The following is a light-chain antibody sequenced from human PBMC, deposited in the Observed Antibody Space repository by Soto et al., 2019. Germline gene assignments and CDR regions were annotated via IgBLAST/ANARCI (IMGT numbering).Light chain of an antibody. Sequence: EIVLTQSPGTLSLSPGERATLSCRASQSLSNNIYLAWYQQKPGQAPRLLIYGASSRATGIPNRFSGSGSGKDFPLMISRFGREDFEVYDWQHYGFSPQTVGRGSKV. J-gene: IGKJ1*01. CDR2: GAS. V-gene: IGKV3-20*01. CDR1: QSLSNNIY. CDR3: QHYGFSPQT.